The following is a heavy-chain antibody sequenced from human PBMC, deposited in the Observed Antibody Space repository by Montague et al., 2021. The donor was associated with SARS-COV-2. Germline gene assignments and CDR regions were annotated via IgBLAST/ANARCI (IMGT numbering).Heavy chain of an antibody. CDR1: GDSISTSY. CDR3: VRADRRYSDSPRRYYYEGMDF. D-gene: IGHD3-22*01. CDR2: VYYSGRT. Sequence: SETLSLTCTVSGDSISTSYWAWIRQSPGKGLEWIGYVYYSGRTSYNPSLKSRVTISVDTSKNQVSLNLRSVTAADTAVYFCVRADRRYSDSPRRYYYEGMDFWGQGTLVTVSS. V-gene: IGHV4-59*01. J-gene: IGHJ4*02.